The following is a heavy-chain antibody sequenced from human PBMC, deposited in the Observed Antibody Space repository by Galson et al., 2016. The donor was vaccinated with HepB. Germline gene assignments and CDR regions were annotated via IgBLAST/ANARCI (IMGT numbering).Heavy chain of an antibody. CDR2: INPNSGDT. D-gene: IGHD1-7*01. Sequence: SVKVSCKASGYTFTGYWVHWVRQAPGQGLEWLGRINPNSGDTNYAQKFQGRVTMTRGTSISTAYLELSRLGSDDTAVYYCARESITGTTYHYYGMDVWGQGTTVTVSS. V-gene: IGHV1-2*06. CDR1: GYTFTGYW. J-gene: IGHJ6*02. CDR3: ARESITGTTYHYYGMDV.